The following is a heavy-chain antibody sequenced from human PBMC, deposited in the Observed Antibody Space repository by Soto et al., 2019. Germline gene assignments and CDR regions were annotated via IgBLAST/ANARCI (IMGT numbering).Heavy chain of an antibody. CDR1: GFTFSDYA. D-gene: IGHD6-19*01. Sequence: VQLVESGGGVVQPGRSLRLSCAASGFTFSDYAMHWVRQAPGKGLEWVAVVSHDGRNKHYADSVKGRFTISRYRSKNTVSLEMTSLRAEDTAVYYCAKGGRQWLVTSDFNYWGQGALVTVSS. J-gene: IGHJ4*02. V-gene: IGHV3-30*18. CDR2: VSHDGRNK. CDR3: AKGGRQWLVTSDFNY.